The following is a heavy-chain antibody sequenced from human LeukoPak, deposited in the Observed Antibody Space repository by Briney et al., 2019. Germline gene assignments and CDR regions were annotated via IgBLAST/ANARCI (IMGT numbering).Heavy chain of an antibody. CDR1: GYSIRGGGYY. Sequence: LETLALTCNVSGYSIRGGGYYWGWMRQPPGKGLEWIANIWYSGSAYYNPSLQRRVTITVDTSKNQFSLNVKSVTAGDSAVYYCLRHAGGIILTWGQGTRVAVSS. V-gene: IGHV4-39*01. D-gene: IGHD1-1*01. J-gene: IGHJ5*02. CDR2: IWYSGSA. CDR3: LRHAGGIILT.